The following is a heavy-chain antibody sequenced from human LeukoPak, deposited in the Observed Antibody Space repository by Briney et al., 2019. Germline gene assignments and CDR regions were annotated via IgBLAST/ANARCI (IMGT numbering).Heavy chain of an antibody. J-gene: IGHJ2*01. CDR2: ISYDGSNK. V-gene: IGHV3-30-3*01. D-gene: IGHD3-22*01. CDR3: ARDRDSRWDFDL. Sequence: PGGSLRLSCAASGFTYRSYAMHWVRQAPGKGLEWVAVISYDGSNKYYADSVKGRFTISRDNSKNTLYLQMNSLRADDTAVYYCARDRDSRWDFDLWGRGTLVTVSS. CDR1: GFTYRSYA.